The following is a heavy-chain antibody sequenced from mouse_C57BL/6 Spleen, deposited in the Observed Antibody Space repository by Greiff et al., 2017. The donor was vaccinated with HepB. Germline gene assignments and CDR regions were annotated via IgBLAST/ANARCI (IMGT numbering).Heavy chain of an antibody. CDR3: ARGNWDGY. V-gene: IGHV1-82*01. Sequence: VKLQQSGPELVKPGASVKISCKASGYAFSSSWMNWVKQRPGKGLEWIGRIYPGDGDTNYNGKFKGKATLTADKSSSTAYMQLSSLTSEDSAVYFCARGNWDGYWGQGTTLTVSS. CDR1: GYAFSSSW. J-gene: IGHJ2*01. D-gene: IGHD4-1*01. CDR2: IYPGDGDT.